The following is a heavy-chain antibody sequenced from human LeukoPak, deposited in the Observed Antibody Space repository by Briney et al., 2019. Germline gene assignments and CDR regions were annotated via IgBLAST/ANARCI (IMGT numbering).Heavy chain of an antibody. J-gene: IGHJ4*02. Sequence: GGTLGLSCAASGFTFSSYGMSWVRQAPGKGLEWVSAISGSGGSTYYADSVKGRFTISRDNSKNTLYLQMNSLRAEDTAVYYCAKVRSIVATRGYFDYWGQGTLVTVSS. CDR3: AKVRSIVATRGYFDY. D-gene: IGHD5-12*01. CDR1: GFTFSSYG. CDR2: ISGSGGST. V-gene: IGHV3-23*01.